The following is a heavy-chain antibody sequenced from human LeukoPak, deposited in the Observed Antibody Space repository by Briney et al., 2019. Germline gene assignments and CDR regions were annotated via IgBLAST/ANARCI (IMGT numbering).Heavy chain of an antibody. D-gene: IGHD1-1*01. Sequence: GGSLRLSCAASGFTFSTYGMHWVRQAPGKGLEWVAVIWYDGSNKYYADSVKGRFTISRDNSKNTLYLQMNSLRAEDAAVYYCAKDLTTGTLSFDYWGQGTLVTVSS. CDR2: IWYDGSNK. J-gene: IGHJ4*02. CDR1: GFTFSTYG. CDR3: AKDLTTGTLSFDY. V-gene: IGHV3-33*06.